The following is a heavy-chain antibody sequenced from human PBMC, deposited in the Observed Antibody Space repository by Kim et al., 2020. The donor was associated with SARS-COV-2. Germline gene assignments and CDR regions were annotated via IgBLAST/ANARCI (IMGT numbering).Heavy chain of an antibody. CDR1: GYSFTSYW. Sequence: GESLKISCKGSGYSFTSYWISWVRQMPGKGLEWMGRIDPSDSYTNYSPSFQGHVTISADKSISTAYLQWSSLKASDTAMYYCARHPLSYSGYDSAYYYYGMDVWGQGTTVTVSS. CDR2: IDPSDSYT. V-gene: IGHV5-10-1*01. D-gene: IGHD5-12*01. CDR3: ARHPLSYSGYDSAYYYYGMDV. J-gene: IGHJ6*02.